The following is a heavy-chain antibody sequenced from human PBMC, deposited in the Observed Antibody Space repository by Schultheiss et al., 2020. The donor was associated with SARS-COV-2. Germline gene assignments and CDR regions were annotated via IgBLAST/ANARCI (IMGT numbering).Heavy chain of an antibody. CDR3: ATSKDSRGYY. CDR1: GYSISSGYY. D-gene: IGHD1-26*01. J-gene: IGHJ4*02. CDR2: IYHSGST. V-gene: IGHV4-38-2*01. Sequence: SETLSLTCAVSGYSISSGYYWGWIRQPPGKGLEWIGSIYHSGSTYYNPSLKSRVTISVDTSKNQFSLKLSSVTAADTAVYYCATSKDSRGYYWGQGTLVTVSS.